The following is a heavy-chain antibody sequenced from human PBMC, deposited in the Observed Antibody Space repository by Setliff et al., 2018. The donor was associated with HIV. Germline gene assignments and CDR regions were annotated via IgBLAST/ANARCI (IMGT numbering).Heavy chain of an antibody. V-gene: IGHV4-4*08. CDR2: VYYRGRT. CDR1: GFTFSNYW. J-gene: IGHJ6*01. Sequence: SETLRLSCAASGFTFSNYWMSWVRQTPGGGLEWIGSVYYRGRTYYNPSLKSRVTISVDTSNNHFSLRLTSATAADTAVYYCARDNSYYYGSGSHYWYGMDVWGQGTTVTVSS. CDR3: ARDNSYYYGSGSHYWYGMDV. D-gene: IGHD3-10*01.